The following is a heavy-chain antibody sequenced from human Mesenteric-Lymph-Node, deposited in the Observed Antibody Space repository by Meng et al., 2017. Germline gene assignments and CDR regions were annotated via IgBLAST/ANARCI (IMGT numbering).Heavy chain of an antibody. V-gene: IGHV1-69*04. CDR1: GRTFSRHT. J-gene: IGHJ4*02. Sequence: SVKVSCKASGRTFSRHTISWVRQAPGQGLECMGRITPMLGIPNYAQRFQGRFTITADTSTSTVYMELSRLRAKDTAVYYCARDPYSWGQGTQVTCSS. CDR3: ARDPYS. CDR2: ITPMLGIP.